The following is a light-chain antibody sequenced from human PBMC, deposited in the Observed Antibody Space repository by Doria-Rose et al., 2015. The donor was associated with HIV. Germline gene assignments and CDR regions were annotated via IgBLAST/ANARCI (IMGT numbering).Light chain of an antibody. Sequence: DIVLTQSPGTLSLSPGERATLSCRASQSFSSTYLAWYQQKPGQAPSLLIYDGSTRATGIPDRFSASGSGTDFTLTINRLEPEDFTLYYCNQYGTSWTFGQGTKVE. CDR2: DGS. CDR3: NQYGTSWT. J-gene: IGKJ1*01. CDR1: QSFSSTY. V-gene: IGKV3-20*01.